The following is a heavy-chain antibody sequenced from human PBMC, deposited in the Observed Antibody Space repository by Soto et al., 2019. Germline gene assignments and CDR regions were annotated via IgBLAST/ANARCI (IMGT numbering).Heavy chain of an antibody. CDR2: IDPSDSYT. J-gene: IGHJ6*02. CDR3: ASPYLPGIAPAGTNYGMDV. Sequence: LGESLKISCKGSGYSFTSYWISWVRQMPGKGLEWMGRIDPSDSYTNYSPSFQGHVTISADKSISTAYLQWSSLKASDTAMYYCASPYLPGIAPAGTNYGMDVWGQGTTITVSS. V-gene: IGHV5-10-1*01. D-gene: IGHD6-13*01. CDR1: GYSFTSYW.